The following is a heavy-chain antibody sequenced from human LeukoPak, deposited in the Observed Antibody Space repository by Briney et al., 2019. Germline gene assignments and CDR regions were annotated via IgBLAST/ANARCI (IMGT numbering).Heavy chain of an antibody. V-gene: IGHV1-2*02. CDR2: INPNSGGT. D-gene: IGHD6-13*01. CDR3: ARKSAGTEWFDP. J-gene: IGHJ5*02. Sequence: INPNSGGTNYAQKFQGRVTMTRDTSISTAYMELSRLRSDDTAVYYCARKSAGTEWFDPWGQGTLVTVSS.